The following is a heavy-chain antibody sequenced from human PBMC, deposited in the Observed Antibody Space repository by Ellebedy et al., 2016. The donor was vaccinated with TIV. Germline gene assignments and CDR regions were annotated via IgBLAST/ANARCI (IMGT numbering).Heavy chain of an antibody. Sequence: GESLKISXAVSGFTFSRNVMNWVRQAPGKGLEWVSSINANGGTTYDADSVKGRFTISRDNSKNTLYLQMNGLRAEDTAIYYCAKGKGYSDAFDFWGQGTMVTVS. CDR2: INANGGTT. J-gene: IGHJ3*01. CDR3: AKGKGYSDAFDF. V-gene: IGHV3-23*01. CDR1: GFTFSRNV. D-gene: IGHD5-18*01.